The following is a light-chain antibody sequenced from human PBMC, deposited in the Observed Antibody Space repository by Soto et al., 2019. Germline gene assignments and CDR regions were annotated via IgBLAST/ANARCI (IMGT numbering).Light chain of an antibody. CDR3: CSYADISTLV. V-gene: IGLV2-23*02. Sequence: QSALTQPASVSGSPGQSITISCTGTSSDVGSYDLVSWYQQHPGKAPKLMISEVSKRPSGVSNRVSGSKSGNTASLTISGLQAEDEADYYCCSYADISTLVFGGGTKLTVL. J-gene: IGLJ2*01. CDR2: EVS. CDR1: SSDVGSYDL.